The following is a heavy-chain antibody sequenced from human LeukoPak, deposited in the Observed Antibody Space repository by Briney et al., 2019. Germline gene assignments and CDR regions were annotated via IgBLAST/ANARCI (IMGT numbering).Heavy chain of an antibody. CDR1: GFTFSNYA. CDR3: VIWGDYDVLTGYYVPDY. V-gene: IGHV3-23*01. Sequence: GGSLRLSCVASGFTFSNYAMSWVRQAPGEGLEWVSAITGSGTNRYYADSLKGRFTTSRDNSKNTVFLQMNSLRHEDTAIYYCVIWGDYDVLTGYYVPDYWGQGTLVTAAS. D-gene: IGHD3-9*01. CDR2: ITGSGTNR. J-gene: IGHJ4*02.